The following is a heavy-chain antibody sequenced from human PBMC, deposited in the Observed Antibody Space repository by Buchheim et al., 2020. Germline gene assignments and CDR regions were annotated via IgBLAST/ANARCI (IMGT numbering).Heavy chain of an antibody. Sequence: QVQLVESGGGVVQPGRSLRLSCAASGFTFSSYAMHWVRQAPGKGLEWVAVISYDGSNKYYADSVKGRFTISRDNSKNTLYLQMNSLRAEDTAVYYCASSYRGFYDFWSGYDFDYWGQGTL. V-gene: IGHV3-30-3*01. D-gene: IGHD3-3*01. CDR3: ASSYRGFYDFWSGYDFDY. J-gene: IGHJ4*02. CDR1: GFTFSSYA. CDR2: ISYDGSNK.